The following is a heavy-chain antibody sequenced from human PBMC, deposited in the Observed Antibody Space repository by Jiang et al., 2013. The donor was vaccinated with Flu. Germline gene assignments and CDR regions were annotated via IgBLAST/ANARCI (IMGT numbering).Heavy chain of an antibody. J-gene: IGHJ6*02. Sequence: LLKPSETLSLTCAVSGYSISSGYYWGWIRQPPGKGLEWIGSIYHSGSTYYNPSLKSRVTISVDTSKNQFSLKLSSVTAADTAVYYCARPGWFGESLGYYYGMDVWGQGTTVTVSS. CDR3: ARPGWFGESLGYYYGMDV. CDR1: GYSISSGYY. D-gene: IGHD3-10*01. CDR2: IYHSGST. V-gene: IGHV4-38-2*01.